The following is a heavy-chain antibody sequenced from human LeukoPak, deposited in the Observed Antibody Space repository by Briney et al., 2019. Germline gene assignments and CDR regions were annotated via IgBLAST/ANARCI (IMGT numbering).Heavy chain of an antibody. J-gene: IGHJ6*04. Sequence: GGSLRLSCTASGFTFSDSYMTWIRQAPGKGLEWVSYISSSGSTIYYADSVKGRFTISRDNAKNPLYLQMNSLRAEDTAVYYCAELGITMIGGVWGKGTTVTISS. V-gene: IGHV3-11*04. D-gene: IGHD3-10*02. CDR3: AELGITMIGGV. CDR1: GFTFSDSY. CDR2: ISSSGSTI.